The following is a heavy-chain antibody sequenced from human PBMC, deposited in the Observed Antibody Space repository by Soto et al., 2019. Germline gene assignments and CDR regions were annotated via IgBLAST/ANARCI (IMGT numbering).Heavy chain of an antibody. D-gene: IGHD3-22*01. J-gene: IGHJ6*02. CDR1: GYSFSSYG. Sequence: QAQLVQSGAEVKKPGASVKVSCKASGYSFSSYGITWVRQAPGQGLEWLGWISPYNDDTKYAQRLQGRVTMTTDTSTRTAYMDIMVMRSDDTAIYYCARGGYYDSRGARNYHYYGTDVWVQGTTVTFSS. CDR3: ARGGYYDSRGARNYHYYGTDV. CDR2: ISPYNDDT. V-gene: IGHV1-18*01.